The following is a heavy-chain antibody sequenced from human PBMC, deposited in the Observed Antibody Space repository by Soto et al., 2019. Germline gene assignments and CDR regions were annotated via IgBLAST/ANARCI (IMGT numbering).Heavy chain of an antibody. J-gene: IGHJ4*02. CDR1: GYSFSDYV. Sequence: QVQLVQSGPEVKKPGASVKVSCKASGYSFSDYVVTWVRQSPGQGLQWMGWISAYNDDRNYAQNFQDRITMTTDTSTSTAYVALRSLRSDDTAVYFCGRARSAAMVTSDYWGQGTLVTVSS. CDR3: GRARSAAMVTSDY. V-gene: IGHV1-18*01. D-gene: IGHD5-18*01. CDR2: ISAYNDDR.